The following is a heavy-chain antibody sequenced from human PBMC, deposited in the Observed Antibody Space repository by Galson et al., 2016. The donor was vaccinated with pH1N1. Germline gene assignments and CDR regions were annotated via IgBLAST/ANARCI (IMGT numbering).Heavy chain of an antibody. CDR3: TTDADDPMDV. J-gene: IGHJ6*04. Sequence: SLRLSCAASGFTFNSYGMHWVRQGPGKGLEWVAFIWMDGTGQKYADSVKGRFIISRDNSKNTLYLQMNSLGDEDTAIYYCTTDADDPMDVWGIGTTVTVSP. CDR2: IWMDGTGQ. D-gene: IGHD3-16*01. V-gene: IGHV3-33*01. CDR1: GFTFNSYG.